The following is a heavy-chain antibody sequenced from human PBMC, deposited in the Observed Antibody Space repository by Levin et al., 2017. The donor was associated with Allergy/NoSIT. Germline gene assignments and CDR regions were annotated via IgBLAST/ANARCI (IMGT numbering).Heavy chain of an antibody. D-gene: IGHD3-10*01. CDR1: GFTFSSYS. CDR3: ARSYGSGSYPLYYYYYGMDV. Sequence: LSLTCAASGFTFSSYSMNWVRQAPGKGLEWVSSISSSSSYIYYADSVKGRFTISRDNAKNSLYLQMNSLRAEDTAVYYCARSYGSGSYPLYYYYYGMDVWGQGTTVTVSS. V-gene: IGHV3-21*01. J-gene: IGHJ6*02. CDR2: ISSSSSYI.